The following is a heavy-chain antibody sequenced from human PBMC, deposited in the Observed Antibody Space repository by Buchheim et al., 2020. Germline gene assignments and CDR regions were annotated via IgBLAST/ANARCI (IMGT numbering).Heavy chain of an antibody. V-gene: IGHV3-20*01. CDR1: GFTFDDYG. D-gene: IGHD4-23*01. CDR2: INWNGGST. Sequence: EVQLVESGGGVVRPGGSLRLSCAASGFTFDDYGMSWVRQAPGKGLEWVSGINWNGGSTGYADSVKGRFTISRDNAKNSMYLQMNSLRAEDTALYHCARDLYEDGYGGNSDPNVGAFDIWGQGT. CDR3: ARDLYEDGYGGNSDPNVGAFDI. J-gene: IGHJ3*02.